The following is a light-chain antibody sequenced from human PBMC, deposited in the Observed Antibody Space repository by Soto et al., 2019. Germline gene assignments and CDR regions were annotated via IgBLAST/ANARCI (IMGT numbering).Light chain of an antibody. CDR1: DSNIGSNT. V-gene: IGLV1-44*01. CDR3: ATWDDILNGWV. J-gene: IGLJ3*02. Sequence: QSGLTQPPSASGPPGQRVTISCSGSDSNIGSNTVNWYQHLPGMAPKLLTHSNDHRPSGVADRFSGSKSGTSASLAISGLQSEDEADYYCATWDDILNGWVFGGGTKLTVL. CDR2: SND.